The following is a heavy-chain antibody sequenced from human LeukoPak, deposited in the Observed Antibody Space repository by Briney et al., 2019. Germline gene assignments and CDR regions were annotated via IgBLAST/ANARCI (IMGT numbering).Heavy chain of an antibody. V-gene: IGHV4-39*01. CDR2: IYYSGST. CDR1: GGSISSSSYY. Sequence: SQTLSLTCTVSGGSISSSSYYWGWIRQPPGKGLEWIGSIYYSGSTYYNPSLKSRVTISVDTSKNQFSLKLSSVTAADTAVYYCARRGLRYYYDSWGQGTLVTVSS. CDR3: ARRGLRYYYDS. J-gene: IGHJ4*02. D-gene: IGHD3-22*01.